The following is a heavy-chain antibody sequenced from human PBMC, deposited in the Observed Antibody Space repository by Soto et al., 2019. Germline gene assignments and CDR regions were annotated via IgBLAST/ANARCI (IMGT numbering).Heavy chain of an antibody. CDR1: GFTFSTYN. V-gene: IGHV3-21*01. J-gene: IGHJ4*02. CDR3: ATGWLRDPWIY. Sequence: EVQLVESGGGLVKPGGSLRLSCAASGFTFSTYNMNWVRQAPGKGLEWVASISSTSVYMYYANSLKGRFTISRANAKSSLYLQVNSLRAEDTAVYYCATGWLRDPWIYWGQGTLVTVSS. D-gene: IGHD5-12*01. CDR2: ISSTSVYM.